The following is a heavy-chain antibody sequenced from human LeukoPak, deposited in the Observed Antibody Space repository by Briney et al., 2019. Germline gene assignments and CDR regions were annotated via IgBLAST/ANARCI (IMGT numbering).Heavy chain of an antibody. J-gene: IGHJ4*02. CDR3: ARVVCSGGSCSPFYFDY. D-gene: IGHD2-15*01. Sequence: GGSLRLSCAASGFTFSSYWMHWVRQAPGKGLVGVSRINSDGSSTSYADSVKGRFTISRDNAKNTLYLQMNSLRAEDTAVYYCARVVCSGGSCSPFYFDYWGQGTLVTVSS. CDR1: GFTFSSYW. V-gene: IGHV3-74*01. CDR2: INSDGSST.